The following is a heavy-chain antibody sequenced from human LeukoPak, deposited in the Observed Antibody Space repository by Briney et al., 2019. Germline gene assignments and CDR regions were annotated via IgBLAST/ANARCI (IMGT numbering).Heavy chain of an antibody. Sequence: PSQTLSLTCTVSGGSINSGGYYWSWIRQHPGKGLEWIGYIYYSGSTYYNPSLENRVTISVDTSKNQFSLKLSSVTAADTAVYYCVRRGSSGPTSYFDFWGQGILVTVSS. J-gene: IGHJ4*02. CDR3: VRRGSSGPTSYFDF. CDR2: IYYSGST. D-gene: IGHD3-22*01. CDR1: GGSINSGGYY. V-gene: IGHV4-31*03.